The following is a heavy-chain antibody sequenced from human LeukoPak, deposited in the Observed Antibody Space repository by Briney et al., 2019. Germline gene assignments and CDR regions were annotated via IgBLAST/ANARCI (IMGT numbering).Heavy chain of an antibody. CDR2: INHSGST. Sequence: SETLSLTCAVYGGSFSGYYWSWIRQPPGKGLEWIGEINHSGSTNYNPSLKSRVTISVDTSKNQFSLKLSSVTAADTAVYYCARGLRVDCWGQGTLVTVSS. CDR1: GGSFSGYY. CDR3: ARGLRVDC. J-gene: IGHJ4*02. V-gene: IGHV4-34*01.